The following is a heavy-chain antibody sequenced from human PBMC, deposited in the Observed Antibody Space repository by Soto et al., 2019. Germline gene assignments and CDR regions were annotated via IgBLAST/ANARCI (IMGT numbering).Heavy chain of an antibody. CDR1: GGSISSDDYY. CDR2: IYYSGST. CDR3: ARDRRIIVVRGVREETNYFDC. Sequence: PSETLSLTCTVSGGSISSDDYYWSWIRQPPGKGLEWIGYIYYSGSTYYSPSLESRVSISVDTSKNQFSLKLTSVTAADTAVYYCARDRRIIVVRGVREETNYFDCRDKGTQVTVST. D-gene: IGHD3-10*01. J-gene: IGHJ4*02. V-gene: IGHV4-30-4*01.